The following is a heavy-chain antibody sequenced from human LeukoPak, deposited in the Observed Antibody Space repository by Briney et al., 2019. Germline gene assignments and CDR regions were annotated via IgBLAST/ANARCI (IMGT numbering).Heavy chain of an antibody. CDR2: IWYDGSNK. V-gene: IGHV3-33*01. D-gene: IGHD6-19*01. J-gene: IGHJ4*02. Sequence: PGGSLRLSCAASGFTFSSYGMHWVRQAPGKGLEWVAVIWYDGSNKYYADSVKGRFTISRDNSQNTLYLQMNSLRAEDTAVYYCARAKWLGMFDYWGQGTLVAVSP. CDR1: GFTFSSYG. CDR3: ARAKWLGMFDY.